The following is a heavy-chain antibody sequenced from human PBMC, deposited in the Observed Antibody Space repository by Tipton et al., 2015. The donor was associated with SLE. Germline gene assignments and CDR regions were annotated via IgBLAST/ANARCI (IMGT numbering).Heavy chain of an antibody. J-gene: IGHJ3*01. CDR3: ARDGDIVVAPASPDF. V-gene: IGHV3-30-3*01. D-gene: IGHD2-2*01. CDR1: GFTFSTYA. Sequence: SLRLSCEASGFTFSTYAMHWLRQAPGKGLEWVAVTSYDGSNKYYADSVKGRFTISRDNSKNTLYLQMNSLRTEDTAVYYCARDGDIVVAPASPDFWGQGTMVTVSS. CDR2: TSYDGSNK.